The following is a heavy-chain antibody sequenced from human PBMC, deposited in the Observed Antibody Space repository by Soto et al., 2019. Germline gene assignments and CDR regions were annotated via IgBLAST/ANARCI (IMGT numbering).Heavy chain of an antibody. D-gene: IGHD3-22*01. V-gene: IGHV4-39*01. CDR1: GGSIRKSGYF. CDR3: ARHDDTATFIDAFDV. J-gene: IGHJ3*01. CDR2: FSYSGRT. Sequence: SETLSLTCVVSGGSIRKSGYFWGWVRQPPGKGLEWIGSFSYSGRTYYNPSLKSRVTFSEDTSTNQFSLNLKSVTAADTAIYYCARHDDTATFIDAFDVWGQGTMVTVS.